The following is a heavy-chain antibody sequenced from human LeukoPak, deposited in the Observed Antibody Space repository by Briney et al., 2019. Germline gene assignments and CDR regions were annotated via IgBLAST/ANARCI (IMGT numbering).Heavy chain of an antibody. D-gene: IGHD1-1*01. V-gene: IGHV1-69*06. CDR1: GGTFSSYA. Sequence: ASVKVSCKASGGTFSSYAISWVRQAPGQGLVWMGGIIPIFGTANYAQKFQGRVTITADKSTSTAYMELSSLRSEDTAVYYCARGGLTGTPGSAFDIWGQGTMVTVSS. CDR2: IIPIFGTA. J-gene: IGHJ3*02. CDR3: ARGGLTGTPGSAFDI.